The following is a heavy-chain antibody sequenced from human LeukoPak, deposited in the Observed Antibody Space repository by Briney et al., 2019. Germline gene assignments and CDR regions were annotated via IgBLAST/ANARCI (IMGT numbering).Heavy chain of an antibody. CDR1: GFTFSSYW. Sequence: GGSMRLSCAASGFTFSSYWMSWARQAPGKGLEWVANIKQDGSEKYYVDSVKGRFTISRDNAKNSLYLQMNSLRAEDTAVYYCARDKVGDYGDYYFDYWGQGTLVTVSS. CDR2: IKQDGSEK. V-gene: IGHV3-7*01. CDR3: ARDKVGDYGDYYFDY. J-gene: IGHJ4*02. D-gene: IGHD4-17*01.